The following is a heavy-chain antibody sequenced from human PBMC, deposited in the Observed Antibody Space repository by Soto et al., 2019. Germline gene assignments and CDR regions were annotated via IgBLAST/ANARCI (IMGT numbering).Heavy chain of an antibody. CDR3: ARSRIAVAARGPNWFDP. J-gene: IGHJ5*02. CDR2: TYYRSKWYN. Sequence: PSPNPSLTCAISGDSVSCNSAALKWIRQSPSRGLEWLGRTYYRSKWYNDYAVSVKSRITINPDTSKNQFSLQLNSVTPEDTAVYYCARSRIAVAARGPNWFDPWGQGTLVTVSS. CDR1: GDSVSCNSAA. V-gene: IGHV6-1*01. D-gene: IGHD6-19*01.